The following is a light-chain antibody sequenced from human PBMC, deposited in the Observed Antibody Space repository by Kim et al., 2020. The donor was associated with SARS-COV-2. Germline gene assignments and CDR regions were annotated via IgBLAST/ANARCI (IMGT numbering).Light chain of an antibody. J-gene: IGLJ3*02. Sequence: QPVLTQSPSASASLGASVKLTCTLSSGHSSYAIAWHQQQPEKGPRYLMKLNSDGSYSKGDGIPDRFSGSSSGAERYLTISSLQSEDEADYYCQTWGTGWVFGGGTQLTVL. V-gene: IGLV4-69*01. CDR2: LNSDGSY. CDR3: QTWGTGWV. CDR1: SGHSSYA.